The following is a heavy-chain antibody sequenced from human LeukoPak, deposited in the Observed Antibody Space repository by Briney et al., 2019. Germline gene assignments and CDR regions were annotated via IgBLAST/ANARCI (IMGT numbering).Heavy chain of an antibody. CDR1: GFTFSSYA. J-gene: IGHJ4*02. Sequence: GGSLRLSCAASGFTFSSYAMHWVGQAPGKGLEWVAVISYDGSNKYYADSVKGRFTISRDNSKNTLYLQMNSLGAEDTAVYYCATHSQYSSSSYYFDYWGQGTLVTVPS. CDR3: ATHSQYSSSSYYFDY. D-gene: IGHD6-6*01. V-gene: IGHV3-30*04. CDR2: ISYDGSNK.